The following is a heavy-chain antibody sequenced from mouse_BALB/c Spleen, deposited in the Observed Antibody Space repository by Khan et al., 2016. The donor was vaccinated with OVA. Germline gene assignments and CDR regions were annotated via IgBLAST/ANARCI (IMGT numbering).Heavy chain of an antibody. D-gene: IGHD2-14*01. V-gene: IGHV1-4*01. CDR3: ARDGAYKRSDGWFAY. J-gene: IGHJ3*01. CDR2: IIPTNDYT. CDR1: GYTFTTYT. Sequence: QVQLKQSGAELARPGASVKMSCKASGYTFTTYTIHWVKQRPGRGLEWIGYIIPTNDYTNYNQKFKDRATLTADKSSSTAYMQLSSLTSEDSALYYCARDGAYKRSDGWFAYWGQGTLVTVSA.